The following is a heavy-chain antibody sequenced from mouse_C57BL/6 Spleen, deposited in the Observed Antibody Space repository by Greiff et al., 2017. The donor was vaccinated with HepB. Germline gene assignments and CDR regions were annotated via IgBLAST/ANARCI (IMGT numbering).Heavy chain of an antibody. J-gene: IGHJ2*01. V-gene: IGHV5-4*01. Sequence: VQLKESGGGLVKPGGSLKLSCAASGFTFSSYAMSWVRQTPEKRLEWVATISDGGSYTYYPDNVKGRFTISRDNAKNNLYLQMSHLKSEDTAMYYCARDYAGDYWGQGTTLTVSS. CDR2: ISDGGSYT. CDR3: ARDYAGDY. D-gene: IGHD1-1*02. CDR1: GFTFSSYA.